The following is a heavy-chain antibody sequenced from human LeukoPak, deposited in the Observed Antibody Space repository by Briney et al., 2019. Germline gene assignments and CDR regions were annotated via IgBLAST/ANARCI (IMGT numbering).Heavy chain of an antibody. J-gene: IGHJ4*02. CDR1: GFIITNYT. Sequence: GGSLRLSCAVSGFIITNYTMSWVRQAPGEGLEWVSAISSSGVYTYYADSVKGRFTISRDNSKNTLYLQMNSLRVDDTAVYYCAQGVKYNDYDYNFFDYWGQGTLVTVSS. CDR3: AQGVKYNDYDYNFFDY. V-gene: IGHV3-23*01. D-gene: IGHD4-17*01. CDR2: ISSSGVYT.